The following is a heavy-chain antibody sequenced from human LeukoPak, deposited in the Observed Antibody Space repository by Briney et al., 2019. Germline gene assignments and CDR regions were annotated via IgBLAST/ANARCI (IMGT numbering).Heavy chain of an antibody. CDR3: AKGIYSSGWSYFDY. Sequence: PGGSLRLSCAASGFTFSSYSMNWVRQAPGKGLEWVSYISSSRSTIYYADCVKGRFTISRDNVKNTLYLQMNSLRVEETDVYYCAKGIYSSGWSYFDYWGHGTLVTVSS. CDR2: ISSSRSTI. J-gene: IGHJ4*01. D-gene: IGHD6-19*01. V-gene: IGHV3-48*04. CDR1: GFTFSSYS.